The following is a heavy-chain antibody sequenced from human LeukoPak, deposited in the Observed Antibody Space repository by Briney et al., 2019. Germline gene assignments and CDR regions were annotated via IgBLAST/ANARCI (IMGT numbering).Heavy chain of an antibody. J-gene: IGHJ4*02. CDR3: AKGSRGSCRGAYCYSFDN. Sequence: GGSLRRSCAASGFSFSTYAMSWVRQIPGKGLEWVSAISGSDPGTYYADSVKGRFTISRVNSRNTLYLQMNRLRVEDTAVYYCAKGSRGSCRGAYCYSFDNWGQGAVVTVSS. D-gene: IGHD2-21*02. V-gene: IGHV3-23*01. CDR1: GFSFSTYA. CDR2: ISGSDPGT.